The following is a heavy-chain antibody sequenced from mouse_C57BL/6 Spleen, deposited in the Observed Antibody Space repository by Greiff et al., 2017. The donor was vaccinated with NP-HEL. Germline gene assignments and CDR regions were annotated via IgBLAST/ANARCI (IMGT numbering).Heavy chain of an antibody. J-gene: IGHJ3*01. CDR3: ARSGLGAWFAY. Sequence: VQLQQPGAELVKPGASVKLSCKASGYTFTSYWMQWVKQRPGQGLEWIGEIDPSDSYTNYNQKFKGKATLTVDTSSSTAYMQLSSLTSEDSAVYYCARSGLGAWFAYWGQGTLVTVSA. CDR1: GYTFTSYW. V-gene: IGHV1-50*01. CDR2: IDPSDSYT. D-gene: IGHD4-1*01.